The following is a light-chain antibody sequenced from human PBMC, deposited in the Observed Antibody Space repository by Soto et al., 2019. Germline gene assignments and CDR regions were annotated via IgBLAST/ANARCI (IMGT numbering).Light chain of an antibody. CDR2: GAS. CDR1: QSIGIY. CDR3: QQYGRSPKT. V-gene: IGKV3-20*01. J-gene: IGKJ1*01. Sequence: IVMPQSHAPLSVSPGERSTLSGRASQSIGIYLAWYRQKPGQAPRLLIYGASSRATGIPDRFSGSGSGTDVTLTISRLEPEDFAVYYCQQYGRSPKTVGQGTQVDIK.